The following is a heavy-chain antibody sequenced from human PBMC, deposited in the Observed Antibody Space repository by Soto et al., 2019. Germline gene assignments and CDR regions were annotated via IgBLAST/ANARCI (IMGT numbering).Heavy chain of an antibody. V-gene: IGHV3-48*03. J-gene: IGHJ4*02. Sequence: EVQLVESGGGLVQPGGSLRLSCAASGFTFSSYEMNWVRQAPGKGLEWVSYISSSGSTIYYADSVKGRFTISRDNAKNSLYLQMNSLRAEDTAVYYCASFPPDDFWSGYSPYYFDYWGQGTLVTVSS. CDR1: GFTFSSYE. D-gene: IGHD3-3*01. CDR3: ASFPPDDFWSGYSPYYFDY. CDR2: ISSSGSTI.